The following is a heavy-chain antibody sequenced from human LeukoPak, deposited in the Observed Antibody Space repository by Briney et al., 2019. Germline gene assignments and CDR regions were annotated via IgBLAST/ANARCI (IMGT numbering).Heavy chain of an antibody. J-gene: IGHJ6*03. V-gene: IGHV1-69*05. CDR3: AREPIAARAWYMDV. D-gene: IGHD6-6*01. CDR1: GGTFSSYA. CDR2: IIPIFGTA. Sequence: ASVKVSCKASGGTFSSYAISWVRQAPGQGLEWMGGIIPIFGTANYAQKFQGRVTIATDESTSTAYMELSSLRSEDTAVYYCAREPIAARAWYMDVWGKGTTVTVSS.